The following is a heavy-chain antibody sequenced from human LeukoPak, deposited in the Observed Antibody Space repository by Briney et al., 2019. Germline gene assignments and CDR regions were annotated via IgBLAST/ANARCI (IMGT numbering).Heavy chain of an antibody. CDR1: GYSISSGYY. V-gene: IGHV4-38-2*02. CDR2: INHSGST. Sequence: SETLSLTCTVSGYSISSGYYWSWIRQPPGKGLEWIGEINHSGSTNYNPSLKSRVTISVDTSKNQFSLKLSSVTAADTAVYYCARHRCSGGSCYPMNWFDPWGQGTLVTVSS. J-gene: IGHJ5*02. CDR3: ARHRCSGGSCYPMNWFDP. D-gene: IGHD2-15*01.